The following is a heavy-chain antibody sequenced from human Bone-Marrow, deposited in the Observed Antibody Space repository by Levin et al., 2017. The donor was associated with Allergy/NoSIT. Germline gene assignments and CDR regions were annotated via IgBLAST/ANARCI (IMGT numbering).Heavy chain of an antibody. V-gene: IGHV3-23*01. CDR2: ISGSGGST. CDR3: AKDPGYYDSSGYCAFDI. Sequence: GESLKISCAASGFTFSSYAMSWVRQAPGKGLEWVSAISGSGGSTYYADSVKGRFTISRDNSKNTLYLQMNSLRAEDTAVYYCAKDPGYYDSSGYCAFDIWGQGTMVTVSS. J-gene: IGHJ3*02. D-gene: IGHD3-22*01. CDR1: GFTFSSYA.